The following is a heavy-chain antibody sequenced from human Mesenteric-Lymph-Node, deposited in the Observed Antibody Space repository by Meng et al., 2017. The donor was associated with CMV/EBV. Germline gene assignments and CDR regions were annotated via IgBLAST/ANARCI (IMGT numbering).Heavy chain of an antibody. Sequence: SRYSFTSYWIAWVRQPPGKGLKCLSIIYPGASDTSYRPSFQGQLTISADKSINTAYLQWSSLKASDTAMYYCARHYFSSTFYSVDYWGQGTLVTVSS. J-gene: IGHJ4*02. CDR3: ARHYFSSTFYSVDY. V-gene: IGHV5-51*01. CDR2: IYPGASDT. CDR1: RYSFTSYW. D-gene: IGHD2/OR15-2a*01.